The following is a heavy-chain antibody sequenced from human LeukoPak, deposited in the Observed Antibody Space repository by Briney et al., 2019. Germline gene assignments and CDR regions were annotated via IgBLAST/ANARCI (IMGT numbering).Heavy chain of an antibody. CDR2: INPNSGDT. D-gene: IGHD1-14*01. V-gene: IGHV1-2*04. CDR1: GYTFAGYY. CDR3: ARDPITGLDY. J-gene: IGHJ4*02. Sequence: ASVKVSCKASGYTFAGYYMHWVRQAPGQGLEWMGWINPNSGDTNYAQKFQGWVTMTRDTSISTAYMELSSLRSEDTAVYYCARDPITGLDYWGQGTLVTVSS.